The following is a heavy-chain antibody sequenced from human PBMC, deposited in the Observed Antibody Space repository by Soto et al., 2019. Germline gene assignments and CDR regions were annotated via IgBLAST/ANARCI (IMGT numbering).Heavy chain of an antibody. V-gene: IGHV4-30-4*01. CDR1: GGSSSDVDDY. CDR3: ASGLSGDKVAQ. J-gene: IGHJ4*02. CDR2: IYNGGNT. Sequence: SETLCLTCTVSGGSSSDVDDYWGWIRQAPGKDLEWIGHIYNGGNTYSNPSLRSRLTMSLDTSKSQFSLSLNSVTAADTAVYYCASGLSGDKVAQWGQGTLVTVSS. D-gene: IGHD2-21*01.